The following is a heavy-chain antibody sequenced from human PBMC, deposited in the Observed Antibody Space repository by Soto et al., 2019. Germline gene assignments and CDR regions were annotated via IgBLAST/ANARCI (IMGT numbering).Heavy chain of an antibody. CDR3: ARLLREYGAARPSHFDY. Sequence: SETLSLTCTVSGGSISSYYWSWIRQPPGKGLEWIGYIYYSGSTNYTPSLKSRVTMSVNRSKKQLYLKRSPVTAADTDVYYGARLLREYGAARPSHFDYWGQGTLVTVSS. CDR2: IYYSGST. CDR1: GGSISSYY. J-gene: IGHJ4*02. V-gene: IGHV4-59*08. D-gene: IGHD6-6*01.